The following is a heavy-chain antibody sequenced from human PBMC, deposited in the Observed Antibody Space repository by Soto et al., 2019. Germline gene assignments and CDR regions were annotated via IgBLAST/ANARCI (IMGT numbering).Heavy chain of an antibody. CDR1: GGSISSCGYS. Sequence: SETLSLTCAVSGGSISSCGYSWSWIRQPPGKGLEWIGYIYHSGSTYYNPSLKSRVTISIDTSRNQFSLRLSSLTAADRAVYFCARGVTVFGLVSRFWFDPWGQGTVVTVSS. V-gene: IGHV4-30-2*05. D-gene: IGHD3-3*01. CDR3: ARGVTVFGLVSRFWFDP. J-gene: IGHJ5*02. CDR2: IYHSGST.